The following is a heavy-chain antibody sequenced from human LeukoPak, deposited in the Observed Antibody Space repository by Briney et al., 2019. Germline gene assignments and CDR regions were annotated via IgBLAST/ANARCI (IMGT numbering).Heavy chain of an antibody. D-gene: IGHD3-3*01. CDR1: GDSITNSGWS. Sequence: SETLSLTCFVSGDSITNSGWSWGWVRQPPGKGLKWIGTLPYDENVADRGIPSYNPSLTSRVTISADTSKNHLSLTVNSVTAADTASYYCARLTLTGVGGRGWFDSWGQGALVIVSS. V-gene: IGHV4-39*02. J-gene: IGHJ5*01. CDR3: ARLTLTGVGGRGWFDS. CDR2: LPYDENVADRGIP.